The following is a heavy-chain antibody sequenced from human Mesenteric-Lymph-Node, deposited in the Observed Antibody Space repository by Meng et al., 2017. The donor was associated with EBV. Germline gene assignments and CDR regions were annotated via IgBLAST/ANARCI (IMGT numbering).Heavy chain of an antibody. CDR2: IYYSGST. D-gene: IGHD3-16*01. J-gene: IGHJ1*01. Sequence: QLHLQEAGPGLVKPSGTLSLTCTVSGGSISSSTYYWGWIRQPPGKGLEWIGSIYYSGSTYYNPSLKSRVTISISTSKNQFSLKLSSVTAADTAVYYCARDWGLRAYFQYWGQGTLVTVSS. CDR3: ARDWGLRAYFQY. CDR1: GGSISSSTYY. V-gene: IGHV4-39*07.